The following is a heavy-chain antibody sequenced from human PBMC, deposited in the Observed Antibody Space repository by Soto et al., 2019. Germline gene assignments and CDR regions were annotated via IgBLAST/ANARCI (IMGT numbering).Heavy chain of an antibody. CDR3: ARGRYCLTGRCFPNWFDS. V-gene: IGHV4-30-4*01. J-gene: IGHJ5*01. CDR2: IYKSATT. Sequence: SETLSLTCSVSGDSITNLDYFWAWIRQPPGQSLEYIGYIYKSATTYYNPSFESRVAISVDTSKSQFSLNVTSVTAADTAVYFCARGRYCLTGRCFPNWFDSWGQGALVTVSS. D-gene: IGHD7-27*01. CDR1: GDSITNLDYF.